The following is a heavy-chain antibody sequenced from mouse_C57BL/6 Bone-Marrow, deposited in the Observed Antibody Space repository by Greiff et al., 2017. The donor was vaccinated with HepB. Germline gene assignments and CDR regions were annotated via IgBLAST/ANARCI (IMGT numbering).Heavy chain of an antibody. V-gene: IGHV14-4*01. CDR3: TADAMDY. CDR1: GFNIKDDY. CDR2: IDPENGDT. Sequence: EVKLVESGAELVRPGASVKLSCTASGFNIKDDYMHWVKQRPEQGLEWIGWIDPENGDTEYASKFQGKATITADTSSHTAYMQLSSLTSEDTAVYYCTADAMDYWGQGTSVTVSS. J-gene: IGHJ4*01.